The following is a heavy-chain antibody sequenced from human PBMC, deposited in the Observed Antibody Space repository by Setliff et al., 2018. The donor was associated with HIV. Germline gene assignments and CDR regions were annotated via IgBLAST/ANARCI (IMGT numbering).Heavy chain of an antibody. V-gene: IGHV4-39*07. Sequence: SETLSLTCTVSGGSASNSRYYWAWIRQPPGKGLEYIGSIYYSGSTNYNSSLESRVAISLDTSSNQFSLKLSSVTAADTAVYHCAREREAWSAYDSWGQGTLVTVSS. CDR2: IYYSGST. CDR3: AREREAWSAYDS. CDR1: GGSASNSRYY. J-gene: IGHJ5*02. D-gene: IGHD3-3*01.